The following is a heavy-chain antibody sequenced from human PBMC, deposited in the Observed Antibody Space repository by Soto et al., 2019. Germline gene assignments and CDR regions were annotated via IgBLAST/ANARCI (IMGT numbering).Heavy chain of an antibody. CDR1: GFTFSSYA. J-gene: IGHJ4*02. Sequence: EVQLLESGGGLVQPGGSLRLSCAASGFTFSSYAMSWVRQAPGKGLEWVSAISGSGGSTYYADSLKGRFTISRDNSNNTLYLQMNTQRAENTAVYYCAKDDWYKVTTIGHRGQGSLVTVSS. CDR2: ISGSGGST. CDR3: AKDDWYKVTTIGH. D-gene: IGHD2-21*01. V-gene: IGHV3-23*01.